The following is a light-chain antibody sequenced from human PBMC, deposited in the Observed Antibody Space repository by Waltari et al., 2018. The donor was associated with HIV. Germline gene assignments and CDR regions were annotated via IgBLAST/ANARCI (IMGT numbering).Light chain of an antibody. CDR2: DLN. CDR1: SSDVGLYKY. CDR3: CSYAGSYTLI. Sequence: QSALTQPRSVSGSPGQSVTISCTGTSSDVGLYKYVSWYQQHPGKVPKPLIYDLNDRPSGVPDRFSGSKSGTTASLTISGLQAEDEACYYCCSYAGSYTLIFGGGTRLTVL. J-gene: IGLJ2*01. V-gene: IGLV2-11*01.